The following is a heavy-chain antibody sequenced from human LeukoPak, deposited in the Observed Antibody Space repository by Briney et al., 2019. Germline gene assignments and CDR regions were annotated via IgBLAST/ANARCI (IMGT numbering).Heavy chain of an antibody. Sequence: SETLSLTCTVSGGSISSSSYYWGWIRQPPGKGLEWIGSIYYSGSTYYNPSLKSRVTISVDTSKNQFSLKLSSVTAADTAVYYCARGVASSSWYYYYYMDVWGKGTTVTVSS. D-gene: IGHD6-13*01. CDR2: IYYSGST. V-gene: IGHV4-39*07. J-gene: IGHJ6*03. CDR3: ARGVASSSWYYYYYMDV. CDR1: GGSISSSSYY.